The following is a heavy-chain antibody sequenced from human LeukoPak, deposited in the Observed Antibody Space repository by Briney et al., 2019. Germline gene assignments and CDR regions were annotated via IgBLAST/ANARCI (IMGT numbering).Heavy chain of an antibody. Sequence: PSETLSLTCTVSGDSISNPYYWGWIRQPPGKGLEWIGSISHSGSTFYTPSLRSRVTISLDTSKNQFSLKLNSVTAADTAVYYCAGDTWKDYYYYFMDVWGKGTTVTVSS. CDR3: AGDTWKDYYYYFMDV. V-gene: IGHV4-38-2*02. CDR1: GDSISNPYY. J-gene: IGHJ6*03. D-gene: IGHD1-1*01. CDR2: ISHSGST.